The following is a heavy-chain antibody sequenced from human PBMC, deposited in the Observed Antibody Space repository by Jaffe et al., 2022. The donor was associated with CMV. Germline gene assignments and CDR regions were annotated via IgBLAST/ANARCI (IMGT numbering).Heavy chain of an antibody. V-gene: IGHV4-39*01. CDR3: ASPITGNGFDY. CDR1: GGSISSSSYY. CDR2: IYYSGST. J-gene: IGHJ4*02. Sequence: QLQLQESGPGLVKPSETLSLTCTVSGGSISSSSYYWGWIRQPPGKGLEWIGSIYYSGSTYYNPSLKSRVTISVDTSKNQFSLKLSSVTAADTAVYYCASPITGNGFDYWGQGTLVTVSS. D-gene: IGHD1-20*01.